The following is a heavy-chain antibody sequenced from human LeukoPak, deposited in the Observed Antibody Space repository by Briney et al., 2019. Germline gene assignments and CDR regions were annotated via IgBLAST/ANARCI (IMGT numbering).Heavy chain of an antibody. J-gene: IGHJ4*02. CDR1: GVSISSSNSY. V-gene: IGHV4-39*01. CDR3: ARQTGSGLFILP. Sequence: SETLSLTCTVSGVSISSSNSYWGWIRQPPGKGLEWIGSIYYSGNTYYNASLKSQVSISIDTSKNQLSLKLTSVTAADTAVYYCARQTGSGLFILPGGQGTLVTVSS. D-gene: IGHD3/OR15-3a*01. CDR2: IYYSGNT.